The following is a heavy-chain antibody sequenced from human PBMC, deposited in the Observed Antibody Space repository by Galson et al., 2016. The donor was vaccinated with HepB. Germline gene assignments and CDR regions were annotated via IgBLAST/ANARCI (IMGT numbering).Heavy chain of an antibody. J-gene: IGHJ4*02. CDR2: ISKDGSDK. CDR1: GFTFSDYG. CDR3: AKMDCGRDCPRDY. Sequence: SLRLSCAASGFTFSDYGMHWVRQAPGRGLEWVSVISKDGSDKQYADSVKGRFTVSSDNSKNTLFLQMNSLRVEDTDVYYCAKMDCGRDCPRDYWGQGTLVTVSS. V-gene: IGHV3-30*18. D-gene: IGHD2-21*02.